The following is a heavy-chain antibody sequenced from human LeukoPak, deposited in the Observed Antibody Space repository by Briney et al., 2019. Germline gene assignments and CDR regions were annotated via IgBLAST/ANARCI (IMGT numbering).Heavy chain of an antibody. D-gene: IGHD6-19*01. CDR1: GYTFTGYY. CDR2: INPNSVGT. CDR3: ARLNSGDAFDI. V-gene: IGHV1-2*02. J-gene: IGHJ3*02. Sequence: ASVKVSCKASGYTFTGYYMHWVRQAPGQGLEWMGWINPNSVGTNYAQKFQGRVTMTRDTSISTAYMELRRLRSDDTAVYYCARLNSGDAFDIWGQGTMVTVSS.